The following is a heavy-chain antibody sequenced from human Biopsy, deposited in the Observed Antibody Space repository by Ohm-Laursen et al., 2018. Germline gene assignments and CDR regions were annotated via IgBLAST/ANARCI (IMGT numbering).Heavy chain of an antibody. Sequence: TLSLTCPVSGGSVSSGGFYWSWIRQHPGKGLEWIGYIYYSGTTYYNPSLKSLVTISVDTSKNQFSLKLNSVTAADTAVYYCARRPYGGTRYWYFDLWGRGTLVTASS. V-gene: IGHV4-31*01. CDR3: ARRPYGGTRYWYFDL. CDR2: IYYSGTT. D-gene: IGHD4-23*01. CDR1: GGSVSSGGFY. J-gene: IGHJ2*01.